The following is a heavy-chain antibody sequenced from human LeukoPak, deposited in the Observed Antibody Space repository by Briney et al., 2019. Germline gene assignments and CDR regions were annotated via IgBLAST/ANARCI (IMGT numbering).Heavy chain of an antibody. J-gene: IGHJ4*02. CDR3: ANHYYYDSSGYYPAY. V-gene: IGHV3-23*01. CDR2: ISGSGGST. Sequence: PGGSLRLSCAASGFTFSSYGMSWVRQAPGKGLEWVSAISGSGGSTYYADSVKGRFTISRDNSKNTLYLQMNSLRAEDTAVYYCANHYYYDSSGYYPAYWGQGTLVTVSS. D-gene: IGHD3-22*01. CDR1: GFTFSSYG.